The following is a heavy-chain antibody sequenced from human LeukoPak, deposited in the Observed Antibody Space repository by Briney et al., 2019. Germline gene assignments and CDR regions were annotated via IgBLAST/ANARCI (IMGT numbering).Heavy chain of an antibody. CDR3: ARQNDFRLDY. CDR1: GYTFSSYW. V-gene: IGHV5-51*01. CDR2: IYPGDSDT. J-gene: IGHJ4*02. D-gene: IGHD3-3*01. Sequence: AGESLKISCKGSGYTFSSYWIGWVRQMPGKGLEWMGIIYPGDSDTKYSPSLQGQVTISVDTSIGTAYLQWSSLKASDTAIYYCARQNDFRLDYWGQGTLVTVSS.